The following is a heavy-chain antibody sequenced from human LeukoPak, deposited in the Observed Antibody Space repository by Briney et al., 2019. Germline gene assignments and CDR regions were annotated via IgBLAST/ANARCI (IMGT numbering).Heavy chain of an antibody. CDR2: IYYNGST. CDR3: ARLNSYGPNYYYGMDV. V-gene: IGHV4-59*01. D-gene: IGHD5-18*01. J-gene: IGHJ6*02. CDR1: GGSISSYY. Sequence: SETLSLTCTVSGGSISSYYWSWIRQPPGKGLEWIGYIYYNGSTNYNPSLKSRVTISVDTSKNQFSLKLSSVTAADTAVYYCARLNSYGPNYYYGMDVWGQGTTVTVSS.